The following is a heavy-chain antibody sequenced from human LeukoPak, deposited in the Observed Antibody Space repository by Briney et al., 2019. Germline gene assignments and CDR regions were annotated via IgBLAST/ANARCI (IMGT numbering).Heavy chain of an antibody. CDR2: INHSGST. CDR1: GGSFSGYY. Sequence: PSETLSLTCAVYGGSFSGYYWSWIRQPPGKGLEWIGEINHSGSTNYNPSLKSRVIISVDTSKNQFSLKLSSVTAADTAVYYCARGPYYYGSGSYYPPYYFDYWGQGTLVTVSS. CDR3: ARGPYYYGSGSYYPPYYFDY. J-gene: IGHJ4*02. D-gene: IGHD3-10*01. V-gene: IGHV4-34*01.